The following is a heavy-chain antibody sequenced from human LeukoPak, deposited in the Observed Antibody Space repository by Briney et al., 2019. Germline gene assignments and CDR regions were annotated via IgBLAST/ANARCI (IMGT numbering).Heavy chain of an antibody. V-gene: IGHV1-69*13. D-gene: IGHD3-22*01. Sequence: ASVKVSCKASGGTFSSYAISWVRQAPGQGLDWMGGIIPIFGTANYAQKFQGRVTITADESTSTAYMKLSSLRSEDTAVYYCASLPYYYDSSGYFAHPFDYWGQGTLVTVSS. CDR3: ASLPYYYDSSGYFAHPFDY. J-gene: IGHJ4*02. CDR2: IIPIFGTA. CDR1: GGTFSSYA.